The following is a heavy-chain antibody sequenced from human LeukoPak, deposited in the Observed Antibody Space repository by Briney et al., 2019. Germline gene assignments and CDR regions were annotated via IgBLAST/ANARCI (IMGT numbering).Heavy chain of an antibody. J-gene: IGHJ4*02. CDR3: ARHSGMTTVTAYLDC. D-gene: IGHD4-17*01. CDR2: IYYGGDT. V-gene: IGHV4-39*01. Sequence: PSETLSLTCTVSGGSISSSSYYWGWIRQPPGKGLEWIGSIYYGGDTYYNPSLKSRVTISVDTSKNRFSLKLSSVTAADTAVYYCARHSGMTTVTAYLDCWGQGTLVTVSS. CDR1: GGSISSSSYY.